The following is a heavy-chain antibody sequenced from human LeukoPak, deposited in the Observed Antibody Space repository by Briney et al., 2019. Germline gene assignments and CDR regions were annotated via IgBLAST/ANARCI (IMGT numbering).Heavy chain of an antibody. Sequence: ASVKVSCKASGYTFTGYYMHWVRQAPGQGLEWMGGIIPLFDTADYAQKFQGRLTITADESTSTAYMELSSLRVEDTAVYYCARDLVGSHTGYSSGAWDYWGQGTLVTVSS. CDR3: ARDLVGSHTGYSSGAWDY. CDR2: IIPLFDTA. V-gene: IGHV1-69*13. J-gene: IGHJ4*02. D-gene: IGHD3-9*01. CDR1: GYTFTGYY.